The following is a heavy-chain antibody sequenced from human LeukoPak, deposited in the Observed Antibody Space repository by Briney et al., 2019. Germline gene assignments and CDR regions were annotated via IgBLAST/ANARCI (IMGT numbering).Heavy chain of an antibody. J-gene: IGHJ4*02. V-gene: IGHV3-21*05. D-gene: IGHD3-10*01. CDR3: ARDKYYGSGSYLIDY. CDR1: GFTFSSYW. CDR2: ISSSSSYT. Sequence: GGSLRLSCAVSGFTFSSYWMSWVRQDPGKGLEWVSYISSSSSYTNYADSVKGRFTISRDNAKNSLYLQMNSLRAEDTAVYYCARDKYYGSGSYLIDYWGQGTLVTVSS.